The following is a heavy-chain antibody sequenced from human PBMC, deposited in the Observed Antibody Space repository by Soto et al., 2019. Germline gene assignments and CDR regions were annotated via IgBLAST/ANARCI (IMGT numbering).Heavy chain of an antibody. Sequence: SETLSLTCTVSGGSISSGGYYWSWIRQHPGKGLEWIGYIYYSGSTYYNPSLKSRVTISVDTSKNQFSLKLSSVTAADTAVYYCARGRPACSSTSCYQPFDYWGQGTLVTVSS. CDR2: IYYSGST. V-gene: IGHV4-31*03. CDR3: ARGRPACSSTSCYQPFDY. D-gene: IGHD2-2*01. CDR1: GGSISSGGYY. J-gene: IGHJ4*02.